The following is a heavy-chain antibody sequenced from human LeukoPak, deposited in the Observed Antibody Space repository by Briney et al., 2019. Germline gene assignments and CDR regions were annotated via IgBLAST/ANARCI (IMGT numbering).Heavy chain of an antibody. V-gene: IGHV4-34*01. D-gene: IGHD6-19*01. J-gene: IGHJ6*02. CDR2: IKHYGST. CDR1: WVAFSGYY. CDR3: ARGRLKQWLVRYADYYYGMDV. Sequence: KPSETLSLPRAVYWVAFSGYYWSWLPHPPGEGVGWIGEIKHYGSTNYNPSLKSRVTISVDTSKNQFSLKLSSVTAADTAVYYCARGRLKQWLVRYADYYYGMDVWGQGTTVTVSS.